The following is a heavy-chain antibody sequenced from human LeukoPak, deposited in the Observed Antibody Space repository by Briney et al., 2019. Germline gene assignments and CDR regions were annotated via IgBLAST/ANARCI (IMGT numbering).Heavy chain of an antibody. D-gene: IGHD6-13*01. CDR1: GFTFSDYY. J-gene: IGHJ4*02. CDR3: AKDQGRGYSSSWYSFDY. Sequence: GGSLRLSCAASGFTFSDYYMSWIRQAPGKGLEWVSYISSSGSTIYYADSVKGRFTISRDNAKNSLYLQMNSLRAEDTAVYYCAKDQGRGYSSSWYSFDYWGQGTLVTVSS. V-gene: IGHV3-11*01. CDR2: ISSSGSTI.